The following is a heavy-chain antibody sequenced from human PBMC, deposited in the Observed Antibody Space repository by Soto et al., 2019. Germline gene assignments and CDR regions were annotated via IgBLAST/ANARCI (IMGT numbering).Heavy chain of an antibody. D-gene: IGHD6-19*01. V-gene: IGHV1-18*04. CDR1: GYTFSSYG. CDR2: ISVYSGKT. Sequence: ASVKVSCKASGYTFSSYGITWVRQAPGQGLEWMGWISVYSGKTSYAQKLQDRVTMSTDTSTSTAYMELRSLRSDDTAFYYCGRSAMAGDYYYYGMDVWGRGTTVTVP. J-gene: IGHJ6*02. CDR3: GRSAMAGDYYYYGMDV.